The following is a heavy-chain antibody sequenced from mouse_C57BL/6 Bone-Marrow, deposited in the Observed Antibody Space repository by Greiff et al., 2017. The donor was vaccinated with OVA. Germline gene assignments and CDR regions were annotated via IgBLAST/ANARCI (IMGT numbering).Heavy chain of an antibody. CDR3: ARLPYGCSYPYWYFDV. CDR1: GYTFTSYG. Sequence: QVQLQQSGAELARPGASVKLSCKASGYTFTSYGISWVKQRTGQGLEWIGEIYPRSGNTYYNEKFKGKATLTADKSSSTAYMELRSLTSEDSAVYFCARLPYGCSYPYWYFDVWGTGTTVTVSS. CDR2: IYPRSGNT. J-gene: IGHJ1*03. V-gene: IGHV1-81*01. D-gene: IGHD1-1*01.